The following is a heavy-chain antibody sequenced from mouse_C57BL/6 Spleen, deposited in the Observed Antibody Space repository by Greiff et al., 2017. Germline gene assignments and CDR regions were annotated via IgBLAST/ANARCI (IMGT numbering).Heavy chain of an antibody. J-gene: IGHJ4*01. Sequence: VQGVESGPGLVAPSQSLSITCTVSGFSLTSYGVHWVRQPPGKGLEWLVVIWSDGSTTYNSALKSSLSISKDNSKSQVFLKMNSLQTDDTAMYYCARHGLGLYAMDYWGQGTSVTVSS. CDR2: IWSDGST. V-gene: IGHV2-6-1*01. D-gene: IGHD3-1*01. CDR1: GFSLTSYG. CDR3: ARHGLGLYAMDY.